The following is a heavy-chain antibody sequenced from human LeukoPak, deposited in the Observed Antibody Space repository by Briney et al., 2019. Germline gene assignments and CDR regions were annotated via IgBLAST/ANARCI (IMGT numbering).Heavy chain of an antibody. CDR1: GFTFSSYA. D-gene: IGHD2-21*02. Sequence: PGGSLRLSCAASGFTFSSYAMSWVRQAPGKGLEWVSAISGSGGSTYYADSVKGRFTISRDNSKNTLYLQMNSLRAEDTAVYYCAKGIVVVTAIRGYYFDYWGQGTLVTVSS. CDR3: AKGIVVVTAIRGYYFDY. CDR2: ISGSGGST. J-gene: IGHJ4*02. V-gene: IGHV3-23*01.